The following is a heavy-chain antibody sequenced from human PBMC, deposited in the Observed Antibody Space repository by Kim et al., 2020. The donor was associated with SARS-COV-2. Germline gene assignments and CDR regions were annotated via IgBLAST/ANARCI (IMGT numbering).Heavy chain of an antibody. Sequence: GGSLRLSCAASGFTFSNAWMSWVRQAPGKGLEWVGRIKSKTDGGKTDYAAPVKGRFTISRDDSKNTLYLQMNSLKTEDTAVYYCTTDRVYDYIWGSYRYFDYWGQGTLVTVSS. D-gene: IGHD3-16*02. J-gene: IGHJ4*02. CDR1: GFTFSNAW. CDR2: IKSKTDGGKT. V-gene: IGHV3-15*01. CDR3: TTDRVYDYIWGSYRYFDY.